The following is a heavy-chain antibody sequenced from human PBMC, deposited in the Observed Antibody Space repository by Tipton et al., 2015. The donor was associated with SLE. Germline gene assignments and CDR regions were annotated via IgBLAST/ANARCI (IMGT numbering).Heavy chain of an antibody. CDR1: GGSITTVGYY. CDR3: VRGPKDV. CDR2: IYDSKST. Sequence: LRLSCTVSGGSITTVGYYWSWNRQHPGKGLEWIGYIYDSKSTYYNPSLKSRLTMSADTSKNQLSLKLSSVSAADTAVYYCVRGPKDVWGQGTTVTVSS. J-gene: IGHJ6*02. V-gene: IGHV4-31*03.